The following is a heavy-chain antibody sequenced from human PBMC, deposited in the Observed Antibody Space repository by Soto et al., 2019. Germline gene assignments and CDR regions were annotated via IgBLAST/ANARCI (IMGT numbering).Heavy chain of an antibody. CDR2: IYPEDSET. V-gene: IGHV5-51*01. Sequence: HGQSLKICCKGSGEDFSTYWIGWVRQVPGKGLEWMGIIYPEDSETKYSPSFQGQVTISADKSINTAYLHWKSLKSSASAIYYCAGRECVRDRRGDLHDFCAQRAIVTGS. CDR1: GEDFSTYW. D-gene: IGHD3-10*01. J-gene: IGHJ3*01. CDR3: AGRECVRDRRGDLHDF.